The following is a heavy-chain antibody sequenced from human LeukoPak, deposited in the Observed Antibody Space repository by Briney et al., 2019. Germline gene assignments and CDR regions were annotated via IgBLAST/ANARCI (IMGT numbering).Heavy chain of an antibody. CDR2: INHSGST. J-gene: IGHJ4*02. CDR1: GGSISSSSYY. D-gene: IGHD3-10*01. Sequence: SETLSLTCTVSGGSISSSSYYWSWIRQPPGKGLEWIGEINHSGSTNYNPSLKSRVTISVDTSKNQFSLKLSSVTAADTAVYYCARHHYYGSGSYYYFDYWGQGTLVTVSS. CDR3: ARHHYYGSGSYYYFDY. V-gene: IGHV4-39*01.